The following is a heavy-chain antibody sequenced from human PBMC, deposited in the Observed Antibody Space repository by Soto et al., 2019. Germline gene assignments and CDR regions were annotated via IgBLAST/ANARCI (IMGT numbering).Heavy chain of an antibody. Sequence: SVKVSCKASGGTFSSYAISWVRQAPGQGLEWMGGIIPIFGTANYAQKFQGRVTITADESTSTADMELSSLRAEDTAVYYCAYTARDGYHSDYWGQGTLVTVSS. V-gene: IGHV1-69*13. CDR2: IIPIFGTA. CDR1: GGTFSSYA. D-gene: IGHD5-12*01. CDR3: AYTARDGYHSDY. J-gene: IGHJ4*02.